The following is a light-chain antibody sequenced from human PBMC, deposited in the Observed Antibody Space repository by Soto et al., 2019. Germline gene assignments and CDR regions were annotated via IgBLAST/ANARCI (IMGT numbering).Light chain of an antibody. Sequence: DIQLTQSPSFLSASVGDRVTITCRASQGIGSYLAWYQQKPGKAPKLLIYAASTLQSGVPSRFSGSGSGTEFTLIISGLQPDDYATYYWQGCTNTNNCWLFGQQTKVDIK. CDR2: AAS. CDR1: QGIGSY. J-gene: IGKJ1*01. CDR3: QGCTNTNNCWL. V-gene: IGKV1-9*01.